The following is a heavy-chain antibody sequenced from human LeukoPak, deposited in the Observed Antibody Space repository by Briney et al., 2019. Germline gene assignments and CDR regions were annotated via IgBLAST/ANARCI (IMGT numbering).Heavy chain of an antibody. D-gene: IGHD2-2*01. CDR1: GGSFSGYY. CDR2: INHSGST. J-gene: IGHJ6*03. CDR3: ARGRRYCSSTSTLCYYYYMDV. V-gene: IGHV4-34*01. Sequence: SETLSLTCAVYGGSFSGYYWSWIRQPPGKGLEWIGEINHSGSTNYNPSLKSRVTISVDTSKNQFSLKLSSVTAADTAVDYCARGRRYCSSTSTLCYYYYMDVWGKGTTVTVSS.